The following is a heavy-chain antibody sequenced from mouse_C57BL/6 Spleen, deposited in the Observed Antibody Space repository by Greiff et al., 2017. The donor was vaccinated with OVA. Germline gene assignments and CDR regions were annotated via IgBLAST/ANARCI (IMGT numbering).Heavy chain of an antibody. CDR1: GYTFTSYW. CDR3: ARITTVVATEGYFDY. J-gene: IGHJ2*01. Sequence: QVQLQQPGAELVKPGASVKLSCKASGYTFTSYWMQWVKQRPGQGLEWIGEIDPSDSYTNYNQKFKGKATLTVDTASSTAYMQLSSLTSEDSAVYYCARITTVVATEGYFDYWGQGTTLTVSS. V-gene: IGHV1-50*01. D-gene: IGHD1-1*01. CDR2: IDPSDSYT.